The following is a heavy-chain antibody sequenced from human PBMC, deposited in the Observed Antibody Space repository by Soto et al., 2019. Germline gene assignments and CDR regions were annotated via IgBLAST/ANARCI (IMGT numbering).Heavy chain of an antibody. CDR3: ARAGFSYGHLLF. CDR1: GGPIKTGDYY. D-gene: IGHD3-10*01. V-gene: IGHV4-30-4*01. J-gene: IGHJ4*02. Sequence: QVQLKESGPGLVKPSETLSLTRNVSGGPIKTGDYYWNWIRQPPGKGLEWIGYVFYSGATNYSPSLKSRAAISMDTSKNQFSLSLTSVTAADTAVYYCARAGFSYGHLLFWGQGIRVTVST. CDR2: VFYSGAT.